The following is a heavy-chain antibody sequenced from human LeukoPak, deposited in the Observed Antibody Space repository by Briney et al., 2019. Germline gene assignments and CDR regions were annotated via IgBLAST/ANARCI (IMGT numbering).Heavy chain of an antibody. D-gene: IGHD3-3*01. V-gene: IGHV3-74*01. J-gene: IGHJ6*03. Sequence: QAGGSLRLSCAASGFTFSSYWMHWVRQAPGKGPVWVSRINSDESSISYADSVKGRFTISRDNAKNTLYLQMNSLRAEDTAVYYCARGTSIFGVVTFYNYYYMDVWGKGTTVIVSS. CDR2: INSDESSI. CDR3: ARGTSIFGVVTFYNYYYMDV. CDR1: GFTFSSYW.